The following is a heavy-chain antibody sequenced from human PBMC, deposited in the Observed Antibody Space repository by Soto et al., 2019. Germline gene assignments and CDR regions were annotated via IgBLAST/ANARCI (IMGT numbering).Heavy chain of an antibody. Sequence: ASVKVSCKASGYSLSNHGITWVRQAPGQGLEWMGWISGSNGNTRYAQRFQGRVTVTTDTSTSTAYMELRSLRSDDTAVYYCARLCESYDLYPGPYAFRAQGTLVTVSS. CDR2: ISGSNGNT. CDR3: ARLCESYDLYPGPYAF. CDR1: GYSLSNHG. V-gene: IGHV1-18*01. J-gene: IGHJ1*01. D-gene: IGHD2-2*01.